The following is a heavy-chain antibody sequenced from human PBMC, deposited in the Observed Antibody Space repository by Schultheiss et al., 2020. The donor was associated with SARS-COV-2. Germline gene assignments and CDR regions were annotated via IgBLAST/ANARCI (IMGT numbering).Heavy chain of an antibody. V-gene: IGHV4-34*01. J-gene: IGHJ2*01. CDR2: INHSGST. D-gene: IGHD2-21*02. Sequence: ESLKISCAASGFTVSSNYMSWVRQAPGKGLEWIGEINHSGSTNYNPSLKSRVTISVDTSKNQFSLKLSSVTAADTAVYYCARPRPKVVTAIGWYFDLWGRGTLVTVSS. CDR3: ARPRPKVVTAIGWYFDL. CDR1: GFTVSSNY.